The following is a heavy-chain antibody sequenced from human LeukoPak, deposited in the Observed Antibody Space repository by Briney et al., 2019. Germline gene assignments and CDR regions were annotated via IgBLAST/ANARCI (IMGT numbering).Heavy chain of an antibody. CDR2: IIPIFGTA. CDR1: GGTFSSYA. V-gene: IGHV1-69*13. J-gene: IGHJ6*02. Sequence: GASVKVSCRASGGTFSSYAISWVRQAPGQGLEWVGGIIPIFGTANYAQKFQGRVTITADESTSTAYMELSSLRSEDTAVYYCARRWDTAMAHPGMDVWGQGTTVTVSS. D-gene: IGHD5-18*01. CDR3: ARRWDTAMAHPGMDV.